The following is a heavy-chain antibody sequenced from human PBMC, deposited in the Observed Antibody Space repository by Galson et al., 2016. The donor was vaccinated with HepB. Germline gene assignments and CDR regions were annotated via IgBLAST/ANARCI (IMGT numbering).Heavy chain of an antibody. CDR1: GGTFSSYA. CDR2: IIPIFGTA. Sequence: SVKVSCKASGGTFSSYAISWVRQAPGQGLEWMGGIIPIFGTANYAQKFQGRVTITADESTTTVYMELSSLRSEDTAVYYCARGSEGIAVAGTGYFDLWGRGTLVTVSS. V-gene: IGHV1-69*13. J-gene: IGHJ2*01. CDR3: ARGSEGIAVAGTGYFDL. D-gene: IGHD6-19*01.